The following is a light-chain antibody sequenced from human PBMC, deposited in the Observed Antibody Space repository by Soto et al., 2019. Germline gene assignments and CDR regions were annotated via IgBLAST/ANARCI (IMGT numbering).Light chain of an antibody. Sequence: DIVMTQSPATLSVSPGERATLSCRASENIYSNVAWYQQKPGQAPRLLIYAASTRATGIPTRFSGSGSGTDFTLTISSLQSEDFAVYHCQQYNNWPPWTFGQGTNVEI. CDR1: ENIYSN. CDR3: QQYNNWPPWT. J-gene: IGKJ1*01. V-gene: IGKV3-15*01. CDR2: AAS.